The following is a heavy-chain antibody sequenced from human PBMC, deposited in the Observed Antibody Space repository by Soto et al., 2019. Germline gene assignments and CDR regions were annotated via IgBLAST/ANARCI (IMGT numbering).Heavy chain of an antibody. J-gene: IGHJ6*02. V-gene: IGHV4-4*02. D-gene: IGHD3-3*01. CDR3: ARVARDYDFWSGYYYYYYGMDV. CDR2: IYHSGST. CDR1: GGSISSSNW. Sequence: SETLSLTCAVSGGSISSSNWWSWVRQPPGKGLEWIGEIYHSGSTNYNPSLKSRVTISVDKSKNQFSLKLSSVTAADTAVYYCARVARDYDFWSGYYYYYYGMDVWGQGTTVTVSS.